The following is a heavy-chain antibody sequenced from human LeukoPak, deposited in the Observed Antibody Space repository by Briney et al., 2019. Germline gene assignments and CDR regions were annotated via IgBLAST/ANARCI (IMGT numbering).Heavy chain of an antibody. Sequence: PSETLSLTCAVSGGSIDSSNYYWGWIRQPPGKGPEWIGSISYSGSAYYNPSLKSRITISVDTSKTQFSLKLSSVTAADTAVYYCATESPRRQYYYDPNWFDPWGQGTLVTVSS. V-gene: IGHV4-39*02. CDR1: GGSIDSSNYY. J-gene: IGHJ5*02. CDR2: ISYSGSA. D-gene: IGHD3-22*01. CDR3: ATESPRRQYYYDPNWFDP.